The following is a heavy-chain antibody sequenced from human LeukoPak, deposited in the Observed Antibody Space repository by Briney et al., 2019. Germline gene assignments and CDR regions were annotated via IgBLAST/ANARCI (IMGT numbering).Heavy chain of an antibody. CDR2: ISYDGSNK. D-gene: IGHD5-24*01. V-gene: IGHV3-30-3*01. CDR1: GFTFSSYA. CDR3: ARDLRGDGYNYPHY. J-gene: IGHJ4*02. Sequence: GGSLRLSCAASGFTFSSYAMHWVRQAPDRGLEWVAGISYDGSNKYYADSVKGRFTISRDNSKNTLYLQMNSLRAEDTAVYYCARDLRGDGYNYPHYWGQGTLVTVSS.